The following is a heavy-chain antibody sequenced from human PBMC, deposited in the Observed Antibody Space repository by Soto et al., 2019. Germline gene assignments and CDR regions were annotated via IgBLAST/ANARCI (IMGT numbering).Heavy chain of an antibody. CDR3: ARAHDTGDFDY. J-gene: IGHJ4*02. CDR1: GYTFTNYG. CDR2: ISAYNGDT. V-gene: IGHV1-18*01. Sequence: QVQLVQSGAEMKKPGASVKVSCKTSGYTFTNYGISWVRQAPGQGLEWMGWISAYNGDTNYAQKFQGRVTMITDTSTTTGYMEVRSLESDDTAVYYCARAHDTGDFDYWGQGALVTVSS. D-gene: IGHD5-18*01.